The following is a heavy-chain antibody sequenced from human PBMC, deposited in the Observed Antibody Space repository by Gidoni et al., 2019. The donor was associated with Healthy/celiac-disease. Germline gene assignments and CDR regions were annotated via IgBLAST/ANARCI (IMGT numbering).Heavy chain of an antibody. J-gene: IGHJ1*01. CDR3: AKAVSPYYYDSSGYYLEPEYFQH. Sequence: EVQLLESGGGLVQPGGSLRLSCAASGFTFSSYAMRWVRQAPGTGPGWDSAISGSGGRTYYADSVKGRFTISRDKSKNTLYLQMNSLRAEDTAVYYCAKAVSPYYYDSSGYYLEPEYFQHWGQGTLVTVSS. CDR1: GFTFSSYA. V-gene: IGHV3-23*01. D-gene: IGHD3-22*01. CDR2: ISGSGGRT.